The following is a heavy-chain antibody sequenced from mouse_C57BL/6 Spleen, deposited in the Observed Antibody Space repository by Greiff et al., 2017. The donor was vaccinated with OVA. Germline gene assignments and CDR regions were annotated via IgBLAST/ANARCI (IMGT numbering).Heavy chain of an antibody. D-gene: IGHD1-1*01. Sequence: VKLQQPGAELVKPGASVKLSCKASGYTFTSYWMHWVKQRPGQGLEWIGMIHPNSGSTNYNEKFKSKATLTVDKSSSTAYMQLSSLTSEDSAVYYCARGGTTVVAHRYFDVWGTGTTVTVSS. CDR2: IHPNSGST. CDR3: ARGGTTVVAHRYFDV. J-gene: IGHJ1*03. CDR1: GYTFTSYW. V-gene: IGHV1-64*01.